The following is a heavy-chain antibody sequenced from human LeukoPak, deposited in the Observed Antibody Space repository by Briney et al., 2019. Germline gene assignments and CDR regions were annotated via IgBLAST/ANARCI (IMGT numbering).Heavy chain of an antibody. CDR2: IYYSGST. D-gene: IGHD4-23*01. CDR1: GGSISSSSYY. J-gene: IGHJ3*02. V-gene: IGHV4-39*01. CDR3: ARHDRGKRAFDI. Sequence: SETLSLTCTVSGGSISSSSYYWGWIRQPPGKGLEWIGSIYYSGSTYYNPSLKSRVTISVDTSKNQFSLKLSSVTAADTAVYYCARHDRGKRAFDIWGQGTMVTVSS.